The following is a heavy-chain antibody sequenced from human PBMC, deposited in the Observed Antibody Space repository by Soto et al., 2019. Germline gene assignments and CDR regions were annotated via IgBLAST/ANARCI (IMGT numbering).Heavy chain of an antibody. V-gene: IGHV3-30*03. CDR2: ISYDGSNK. D-gene: IGHD5-18*01. CDR3: ATDTHSYGPLNY. Sequence: QVQLVESGGGVVQPGRSLRLSCAASGFTFSSYGMHWGRQAPGKGLEWVAVISYDGSNKYYADSVKGRFTISRENYKNTMYLQMNSLRAEDTAVYYRATDTHSYGPLNYRGQGPLVTVSS. CDR1: GFTFSSYG. J-gene: IGHJ4*02.